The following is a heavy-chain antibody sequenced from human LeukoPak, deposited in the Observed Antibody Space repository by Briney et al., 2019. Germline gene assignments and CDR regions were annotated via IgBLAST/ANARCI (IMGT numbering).Heavy chain of an antibody. J-gene: IGHJ4*02. CDR2: IRYDGSIK. CDR1: GFTFRNYG. V-gene: IGHV3-30*02. D-gene: IGHD3-22*01. CDR3: ATERITMIVVVKQWGDY. Sequence: GGSLRLSCAASGFTFRNYGMHWVRLAPGKGLEWVAFIRYDGSIKYYVDSVKGRFTISRDNSKNTLYLQMNSLRAEDTAAYYCATERITMIVVVKQWGDYWGQGTLVTVSS.